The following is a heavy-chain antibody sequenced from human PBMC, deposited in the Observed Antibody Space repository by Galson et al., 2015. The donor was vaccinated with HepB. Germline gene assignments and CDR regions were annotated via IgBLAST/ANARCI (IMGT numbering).Heavy chain of an antibody. Sequence: SLRLSCAASGFTFSRYSMTWVRQAPGKGLEWILYMTSSSSIIYYADSVKGRFTISRDNAMNSLFLQMNSLRNEDTAVYYCARESVRGITIFENWGQGTLVTVSS. CDR3: ARESVRGITIFEN. D-gene: IGHD3-10*01. J-gene: IGHJ4*02. CDR1: GFTFSRYS. V-gene: IGHV3-48*02. CDR2: MTSSSSII.